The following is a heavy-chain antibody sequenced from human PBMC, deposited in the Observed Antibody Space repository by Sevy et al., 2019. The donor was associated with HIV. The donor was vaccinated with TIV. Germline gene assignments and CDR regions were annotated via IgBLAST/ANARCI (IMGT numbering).Heavy chain of an antibody. D-gene: IGHD3-10*01. V-gene: IGHV3-21*01. CDR2: ISSSSNYI. CDR3: ARPYGSGSWEAFDI. Sequence: GGSLRLSCAASGFTFSTYTMNWVRQAPWKGLEWVSSISSSSNYIYYADSVKGRFTISRDNAKKSLFLQMNSLRAEDTAVYYCARPYGSGSWEAFDIWGQGTMVTVSS. CDR1: GFTFSTYT. J-gene: IGHJ3*02.